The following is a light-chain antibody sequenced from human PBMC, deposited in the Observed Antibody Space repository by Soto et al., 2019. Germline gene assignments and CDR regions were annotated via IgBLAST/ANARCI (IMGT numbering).Light chain of an antibody. CDR1: QSISTY. CDR2: KAS. J-gene: IGKJ1*01. Sequence: DIQMTQSPSTLSASVGDRFTITCRAIQSISTYLAWYRHKPGEAPKLLIYKASTLERGVPSRFSGSGSGTDFTLTISSLQSEDFAVYYCHHYNNWPPARTFGQGTKVDIK. CDR3: HHYNNWPPART. V-gene: IGKV1-5*03.